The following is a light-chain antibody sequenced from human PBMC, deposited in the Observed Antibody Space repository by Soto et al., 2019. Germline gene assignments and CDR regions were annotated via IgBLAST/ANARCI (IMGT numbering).Light chain of an antibody. CDR3: QHYNHWLWT. CDR1: QSVSNN. Sequence: EIVMTQSPGTLSSSPGERATLSFRSSQSVSNNYLAWYQQRPGQAPRLLIYGASTRATGIPARFSGSGSGTEFTLTISSLQSEDSAVYYCQHYNHWLWTFGQGTKVDIK. V-gene: IGKV3-15*01. CDR2: GAS. J-gene: IGKJ1*01.